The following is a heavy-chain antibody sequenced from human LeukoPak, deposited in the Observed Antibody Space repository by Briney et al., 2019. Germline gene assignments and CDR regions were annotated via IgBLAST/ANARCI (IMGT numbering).Heavy chain of an antibody. CDR2: IYHSGST. Sequence: SGTLSLTCAVSGGSISSSNWWSWVRQPPGKGLEWIGEIYHSGSTNYNPTLKSRVTISVDKSKNQFSLELSSVTAADTAVYYCARAEEDCSGGSCYIGWFDPWGQGTLVTVSS. D-gene: IGHD2-15*01. CDR1: GGSISSSNW. J-gene: IGHJ5*02. CDR3: ARAEEDCSGGSCYIGWFDP. V-gene: IGHV4-4*02.